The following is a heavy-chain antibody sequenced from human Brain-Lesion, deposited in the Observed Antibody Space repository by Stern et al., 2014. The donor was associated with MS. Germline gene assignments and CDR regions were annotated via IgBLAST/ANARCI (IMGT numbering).Heavy chain of an antibody. D-gene: IGHD2-15*01. J-gene: IGHJ5*02. CDR1: GFSVSTNY. CDR2: IDSGGGT. CDR3: ARDRTCTGGSCYGT. Sequence: DVQLVQSRGKLIQPGESLRLSCAASGFSVSTNYITWVRQAPGKGLEWVCLIDSGGGTYYAVSVKGRFTISRDNSKNTLYLQMNNLRAEDTAVYYCARDRTCTGGSCYGTWGQGTLVTVSS. V-gene: IGHV3-53*01.